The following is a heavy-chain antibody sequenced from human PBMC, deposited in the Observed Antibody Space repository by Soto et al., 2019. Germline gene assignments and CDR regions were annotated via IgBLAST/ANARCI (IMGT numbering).Heavy chain of an antibody. CDR2: IYPGDSDT. CDR3: ARIPYSSSSGYYYYYMDV. D-gene: IGHD6-6*01. Sequence: REALKISGKGSGYSFTSYWIGWVRQMPGKGLEWMGVIYPGDSDTRYSPSFQGQVTISADKSISTAYLQWSSLKASDTAMYYCARIPYSSSSGYYYYYMDVWGKGTTVTVSS. V-gene: IGHV5-51*01. J-gene: IGHJ6*03. CDR1: GYSFTSYW.